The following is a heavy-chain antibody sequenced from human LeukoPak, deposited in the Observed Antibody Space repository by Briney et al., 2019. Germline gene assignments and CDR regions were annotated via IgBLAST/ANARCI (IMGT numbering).Heavy chain of an antibody. D-gene: IGHD2-21*01. Sequence: GGSLRLSCAASGFTFSSYWMSWVRQAPGKGLEWVANIKQDGSEEYYVGSVKGRFTISRDNAKNSLYLQMNSLRAEDTAVYYCARAKGLADWNFDYWGQGTLVTVSS. CDR3: ARAKGLADWNFDY. CDR1: GFTFSSYW. CDR2: IKQDGSEE. J-gene: IGHJ4*02. V-gene: IGHV3-7*01.